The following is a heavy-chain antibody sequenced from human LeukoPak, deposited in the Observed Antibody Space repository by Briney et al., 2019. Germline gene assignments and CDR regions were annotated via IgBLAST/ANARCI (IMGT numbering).Heavy chain of an antibody. CDR1: GYTLTELS. V-gene: IGHV1-24*01. CDR2: FDPEDGET. J-gene: IGHJ3*02. CDR3: ARTPLTGYYVDAFDI. D-gene: IGHD3-9*01. Sequence: GASVKVSCKVSGYTLTELSMHRVRQAPGKGLEWMGGFDPEDGETIYAQKFQGRVTMTEDTSTDTAYMELSSLRSEDTAVYYCARTPLTGYYVDAFDIWGQGTMVTVSS.